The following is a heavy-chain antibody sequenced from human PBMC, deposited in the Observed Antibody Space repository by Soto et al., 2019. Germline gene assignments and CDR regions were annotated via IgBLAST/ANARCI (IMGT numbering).Heavy chain of an antibody. V-gene: IGHV4-59*01. J-gene: IGHJ5*02. Sequence: ETLSLTCTVSGGSISSYYWSWIRQPPGKGLEWIGYIYYSGSTNYNPSLKSRVTISVDTSKNQFSLKLSSVTAADTAVYYCARDAYYGSWSYRPYWFDPWGQGTLVTVSS. CDR3: ARDAYYGSWSYRPYWFDP. D-gene: IGHD3-10*01. CDR2: IYYSGST. CDR1: GGSISSYY.